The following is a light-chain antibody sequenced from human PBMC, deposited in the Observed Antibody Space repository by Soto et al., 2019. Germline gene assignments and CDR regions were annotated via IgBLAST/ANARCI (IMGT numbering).Light chain of an antibody. CDR1: QSVDSAF. CDR2: GAS. Sequence: EIALTQSPGSLSLSLGERATLSCRASQSVDSAFFAWYQQKPGQPPRLLMYGASRRATGIPDRFSGSGSGTDFTLTISRLEPEDFAVYYCQQYASSLTFGQGTKVEI. CDR3: QQYASSLT. V-gene: IGKV3-20*01. J-gene: IGKJ1*01.